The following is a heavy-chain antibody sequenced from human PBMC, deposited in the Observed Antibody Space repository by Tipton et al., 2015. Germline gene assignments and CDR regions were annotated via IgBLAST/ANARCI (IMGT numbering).Heavy chain of an antibody. J-gene: IGHJ5*02. CDR2: VYSGGSS. CDR3: ARDINKDFWSGCLGS. V-gene: IGHV3-53*01. D-gene: IGHD3-3*01. CDR1: GFTFSDYY. Sequence: SLRLSCAASGFTFSDYYMSWIRQAPGKGLEWLSVVYSGGSSDYADSVRGRFIISRDKSKNMIYLEMNSLRAGDTAEYYCARDINKDFWSGCLGSWGQGTLVTVSS.